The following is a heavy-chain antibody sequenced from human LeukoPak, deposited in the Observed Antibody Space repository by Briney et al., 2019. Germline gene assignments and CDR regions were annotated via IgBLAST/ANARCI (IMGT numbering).Heavy chain of an antibody. CDR2: INPNTGDP. CDR3: ARAALDYYDGYY. CDR1: GYSFTGYY. J-gene: IGHJ4*02. V-gene: IGHV1-2*02. D-gene: IGHD3-22*01. Sequence: ASVKVSCKASGYSFTGYYIHWVRQAPGGGLEWMGWINPNTGDPYHAQKFQGRVTMTRDTSTSTVYMELSSLRSEDTAVYYCARAALDYYDGYYWGQGTLVTVSS.